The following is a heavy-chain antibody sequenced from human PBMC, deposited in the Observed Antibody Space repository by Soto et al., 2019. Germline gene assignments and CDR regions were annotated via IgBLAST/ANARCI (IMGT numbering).Heavy chain of an antibody. D-gene: IGHD4-4*01. CDR1: GGSISNYY. V-gene: IGHV4-59*01. CDR3: ARAPYSNYEDY. Sequence: SETLSLTCSVSGGSISNYYWSWIRQPPGEGLEWIGYIYYTGSTNYNPSLKSRVTMSVDSSKNQFSLNLRSVTAADTAVYYCARAPYSNYEDYWGQGTLVTVSS. CDR2: IYYTGST. J-gene: IGHJ4*02.